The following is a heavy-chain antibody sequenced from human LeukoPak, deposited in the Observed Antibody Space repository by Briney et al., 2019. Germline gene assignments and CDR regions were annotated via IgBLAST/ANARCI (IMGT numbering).Heavy chain of an antibody. CDR3: ARVYNSSWPRIDY. V-gene: IGHV3-21*01. D-gene: IGHD3-22*01. J-gene: IGHJ4*02. CDR1: GFTFSSYS. Sequence: TGGSLRLSCAASGFTFSSYSMNWVRQAPGKGLEWVSFISSSSNYIYYADSVKGRFTISRDNAKNSLYLQMNSLRAEDTAVYYCARVYNSSWPRIDYWGQGTLVTVSS. CDR2: ISSSSNYI.